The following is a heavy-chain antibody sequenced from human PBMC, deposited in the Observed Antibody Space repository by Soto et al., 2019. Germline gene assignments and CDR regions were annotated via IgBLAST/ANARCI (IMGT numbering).Heavy chain of an antibody. V-gene: IGHV1-46*01. CDR2: INPSGGST. Sequence: GASVKVSCKASGYTFTSYYMHWVRQAPGQGLEWMGIINPSGGSTSYAQKFQGRVTMTRDTSTSTVYTELSSLRSEDTAVYYCARLRYPEAFQHWGQGTLVTVSS. D-gene: IGHD2-2*02. CDR3: ARLRYPEAFQH. J-gene: IGHJ1*01. CDR1: GYTFTSYY.